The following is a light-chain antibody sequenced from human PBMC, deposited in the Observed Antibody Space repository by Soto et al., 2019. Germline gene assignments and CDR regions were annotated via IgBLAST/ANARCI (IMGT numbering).Light chain of an antibody. V-gene: IGKV1-33*01. CDR3: QQYDNLPLT. Sequence: DIQMTQSPSSLSASVGDRVTITCQASQDISNYLNWYQQKPGKAPTLLIYDASNLETGDPSRFSGSGSGTDFTFTISRMQPEDIATYYCQQYDNLPLTFGGGTKVDIK. CDR1: QDISNY. CDR2: DAS. J-gene: IGKJ4*01.